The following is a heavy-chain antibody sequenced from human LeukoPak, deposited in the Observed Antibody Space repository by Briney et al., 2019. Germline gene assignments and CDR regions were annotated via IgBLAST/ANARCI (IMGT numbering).Heavy chain of an antibody. Sequence: ASVNVSCKASGYSFTDYYLHWVRQAPGHGLEWMGRINPNTGGTDYAQKFQGRVTMTRDRSINTASMELRSLRFDDTAIYYCARDQGPSGNLFDPWGQGTLVTVSS. CDR2: INPNTGGT. D-gene: IGHD3-10*01. V-gene: IGHV1-2*06. J-gene: IGHJ5*02. CDR1: GYSFTDYY. CDR3: ARDQGPSGNLFDP.